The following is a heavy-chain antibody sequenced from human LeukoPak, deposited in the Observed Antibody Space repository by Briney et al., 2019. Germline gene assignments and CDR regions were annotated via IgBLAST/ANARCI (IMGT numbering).Heavy chain of an antibody. V-gene: IGHV4-34*01. CDR1: GGSFSGYY. J-gene: IGHJ4*02. CDR2: ISHSGST. D-gene: IGHD6-6*01. CDR3: ARGRGIAARSPVDY. Sequence: SETPSLTCAVYGGSFSGYYWSWIRQPPGKGLEWIGEISHSGSTNYNPSLKSRVTISVDTSKNQFSLKLSSVTAANTAVYYCARGRGIAARSPVDYWGQGTLVTVSS.